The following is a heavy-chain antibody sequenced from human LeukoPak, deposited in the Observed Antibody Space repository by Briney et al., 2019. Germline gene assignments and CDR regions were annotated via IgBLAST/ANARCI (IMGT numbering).Heavy chain of an antibody. Sequence: GGSLRLSCAASGFTFSSYARHWVRQAPGKGLEWVAFISYEGSNKYYADSVKGRFTISRDNSKNTLYLQMNSLRAEDPAVYYCAREKQLLVLGDYWGQGTLVTVSS. CDR3: AREKQLLVLGDY. CDR1: GFTFSSYA. D-gene: IGHD6-13*01. V-gene: IGHV3-30*04. J-gene: IGHJ4*02. CDR2: ISYEGSNK.